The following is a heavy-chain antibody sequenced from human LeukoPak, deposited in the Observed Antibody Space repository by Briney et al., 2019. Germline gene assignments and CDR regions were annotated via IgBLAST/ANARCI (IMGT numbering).Heavy chain of an antibody. CDR2: ISGYNGKT. D-gene: IGHD6-13*01. CDR3: ARDTGIAVAATGDFDY. J-gene: IGHJ4*02. CDR1: GYTFTNYG. V-gene: IGHV1-18*01. Sequence: ASVEVSGKASGYTFTNYGISWVRQAPGQGLEWMGWISGYNGKTNYAQKLQGRVTMTTDTSTSTAYMELRSLRSDDTAVYYCARDTGIAVAATGDFDYWGQGTLVTVTS.